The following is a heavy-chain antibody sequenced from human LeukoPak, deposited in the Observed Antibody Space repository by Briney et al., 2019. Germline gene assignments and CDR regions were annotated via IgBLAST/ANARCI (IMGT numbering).Heavy chain of an antibody. Sequence: SQTLSLTCTVSGGSISSGSYYWSWIRQPPGKGLEWIGYIYYSGSTNYNPSLKSRVTISVDTSKNQFSLKLSSVTAADTAVYYCARAVSYCSGGSCYRNYYYYMDVWGKGTTVTVSS. CDR2: IYYSGST. V-gene: IGHV4-61*01. CDR1: GGSISSGSYY. CDR3: ARAVSYCSGGSCYRNYYYYMDV. D-gene: IGHD2-15*01. J-gene: IGHJ6*03.